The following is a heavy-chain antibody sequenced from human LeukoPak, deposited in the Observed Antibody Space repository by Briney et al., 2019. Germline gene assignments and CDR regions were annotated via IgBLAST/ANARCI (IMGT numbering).Heavy chain of an antibody. CDR2: IAYNGRT. CDR3: ARDYCSSTTCRSYYMDV. J-gene: IGHJ6*03. CDR1: GGSINSGVHF. D-gene: IGHD2/OR15-2a*01. Sequence: SETLSLTCTVSGGSINSGVHFWGWIRQPPGKGLEWIGTIAYNGRTYYNSSLKSRVTISIDMSNIHFSLKLTSVTAADTAMYYCARDYCSSTTCRSYYMDVWGKGTTVTVSS. V-gene: IGHV4-39*07.